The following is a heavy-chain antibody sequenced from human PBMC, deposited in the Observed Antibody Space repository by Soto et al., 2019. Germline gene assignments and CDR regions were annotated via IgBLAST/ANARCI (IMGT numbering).Heavy chain of an antibody. D-gene: IGHD3-3*01. V-gene: IGHV1-69*13. CDR2: IIPIFGTA. J-gene: IGHJ6*02. CDR3: ARVHGGLRFLEWHTVDV. Sequence: ASVKVSCKASGGTFSSYAISWVRQAPGQGLEWMGGIIPIFGTANYAQKFQGGVTITADESTSTAYMELSSLRSEDTAVYYCARVHGGLRFLEWHTVDVWGQGTTVTVSS. CDR1: GGTFSSYA.